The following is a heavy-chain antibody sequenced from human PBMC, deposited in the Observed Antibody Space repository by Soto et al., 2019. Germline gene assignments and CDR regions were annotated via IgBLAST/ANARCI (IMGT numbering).Heavy chain of an antibody. D-gene: IGHD3-9*01. CDR1: GFTFSNYD. Sequence: LRXSCAASGFTFSNYDIHWVRQAPGKGLEWVAVIWYDGSNKYYADSVKGRFTISRDNSKNTLYLQMNSLRAEDTAVYYCAKIISAFPWGVILTGFDYWGQGTLVTVSS. J-gene: IGHJ4*02. V-gene: IGHV3-33*06. CDR3: AKIISAFPWGVILTGFDY. CDR2: IWYDGSNK.